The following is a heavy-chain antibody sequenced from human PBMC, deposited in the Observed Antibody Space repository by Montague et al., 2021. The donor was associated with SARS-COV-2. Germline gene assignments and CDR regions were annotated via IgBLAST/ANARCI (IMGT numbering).Heavy chain of an antibody. V-gene: IGHV2-70*01. CDR2: IDWDDDT. CDR1: GFSVSTSGLC. J-gene: IGHJ2*01. Sequence: PALVKPTQTLTLTCTFSGFSVSTSGLCVSWIRQPPGKALEWLALIDWDDDTYYSTSLETRLAISKDTSKNQVFLTMTDMDPVDTGTYYCARIPEYSSGGGPDWYFDLWGRGPLVTVSS. D-gene: IGHD6-19*01. CDR3: ARIPEYSSGGGPDWYFDL.